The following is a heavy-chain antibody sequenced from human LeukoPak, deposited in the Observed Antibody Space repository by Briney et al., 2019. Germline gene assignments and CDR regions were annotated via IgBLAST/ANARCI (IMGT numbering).Heavy chain of an antibody. CDR1: GFMFSDYY. CDR3: ARRDWVSGAVRAFDI. Sequence: AGGSLRLSCVGSGFMFSDYYMSWKRQAPGKGLEWVSYISNDSVDKYYVDSVRGRFTISRDNAKKSMYLQMSGLRVEDTAVYYCARRDWVSGAVRAFDIWGQGTMVTVSS. D-gene: IGHD3-3*01. V-gene: IGHV3-11*04. CDR2: ISNDSVDK. J-gene: IGHJ3*02.